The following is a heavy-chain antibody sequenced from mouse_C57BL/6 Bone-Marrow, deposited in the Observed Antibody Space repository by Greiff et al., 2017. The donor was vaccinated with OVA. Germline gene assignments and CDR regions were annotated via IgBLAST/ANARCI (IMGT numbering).Heavy chain of an antibody. CDR3: ARWGTTVPL. D-gene: IGHD1-1*01. Sequence: QVQLQQPGAELVMPGASVKLSCKASGYTFTSYWMHWVKQRPGQGLEWIGEIDPSDSYTNYNQKFKGKSTLTVDKSSSTAYMQLSSLTSEDSAVYYCARWGTTVPLWGQGTSVTVSS. J-gene: IGHJ4*01. V-gene: IGHV1-69*01. CDR2: IDPSDSYT. CDR1: GYTFTSYW.